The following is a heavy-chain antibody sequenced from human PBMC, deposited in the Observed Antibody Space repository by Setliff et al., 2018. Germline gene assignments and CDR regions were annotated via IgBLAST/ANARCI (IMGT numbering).Heavy chain of an antibody. CDR3: AGQGPIFGSGLIPGFDQ. CDR1: GFALNTYG. CDR2: IRSDGNKK. J-gene: IGHJ4*02. D-gene: IGHD3-3*01. Sequence: GGSLRLSCAASGFALNTYGISWVRQAPGKGLEWVTFIRSDGNKKYFGDSVKGRFSISRDNSKNTVYLQMSSLRTEDTAIYFCAGQGPIFGSGLIPGFDQWGQGTMVTVSS. V-gene: IGHV3-30*02.